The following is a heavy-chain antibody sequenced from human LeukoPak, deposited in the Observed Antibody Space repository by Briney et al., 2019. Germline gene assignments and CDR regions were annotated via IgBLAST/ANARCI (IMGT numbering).Heavy chain of an antibody. CDR2: IYPGDSDT. CDR1: GYSFTSYW. CDR3: ARLSPCTSGVCLYNWFDP. D-gene: IGHD2-8*01. J-gene: IGHJ5*02. Sequence: GESLKISCKGSGYSFTSYWIGWVRPMPGKGLEWMGVIYPGDSDTRYSPSFQGQVTISADKSISTAYLQWSSLKASDTAMYYCARLSPCTSGVCLYNWFDPWGQGTLVTVSS. V-gene: IGHV5-51*01.